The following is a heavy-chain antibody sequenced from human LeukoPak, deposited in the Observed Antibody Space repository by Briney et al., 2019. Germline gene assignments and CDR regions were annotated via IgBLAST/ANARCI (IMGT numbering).Heavy chain of an antibody. J-gene: IGHJ6*03. V-gene: IGHV3-20*04. CDR2: INWDGGST. D-gene: IGHD3-10*02. CDR1: GFTFDDYG. Sequence: GGSLRLSCAASGFTFDDYGMSWVRQAPGKGLEWVCAINWDGGSTGYADSVKGRFTISRDNAKNSLYLQMNSLRVEDTALYYCARGVQYYYYMDVWGKGTTVTVSS. CDR3: ARGVQYYYYMDV.